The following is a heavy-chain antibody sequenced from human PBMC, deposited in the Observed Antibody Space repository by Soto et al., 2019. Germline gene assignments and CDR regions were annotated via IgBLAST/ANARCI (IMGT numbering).Heavy chain of an antibody. CDR2: ISGSGSTI. Sequence: EVQLLESGGGLVQPGGSLRLSCAASGFTFSSYAMSWVRQAPGKGLEWVSAISGSGSTIYYADSVKGRFTISRDNAKNSLYLQMNSLRAEDTAVYYCAREAYYGSGRLGLNWFDPWGQGTLVTVSS. J-gene: IGHJ5*02. D-gene: IGHD3-10*01. CDR3: AREAYYGSGRLGLNWFDP. V-gene: IGHV3-23*01. CDR1: GFTFSSYA.